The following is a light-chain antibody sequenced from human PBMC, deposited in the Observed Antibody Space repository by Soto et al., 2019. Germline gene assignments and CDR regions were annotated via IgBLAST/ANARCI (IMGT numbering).Light chain of an antibody. Sequence: DIQLTQSPSFLSASVGDRVTITCRASQGINSYLAWYQQKPVKAPKLLIYAASTLQSGVPSRFSGSGSGTDFTLTISSLQPEDFATYYCQQSYSTLITFGQGTRLEIK. CDR3: QQSYSTLIT. CDR2: AAS. CDR1: QGINSY. V-gene: IGKV1-39*01. J-gene: IGKJ5*01.